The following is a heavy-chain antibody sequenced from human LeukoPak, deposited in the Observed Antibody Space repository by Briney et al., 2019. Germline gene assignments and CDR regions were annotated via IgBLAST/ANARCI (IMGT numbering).Heavy chain of an antibody. CDR1: GFTFSSYW. CDR3: ARPYDSSGYSMYYFDY. Sequence: GGSLRLSCAASGFTFSSYWMSWVRQAPGKGLEWEANIKQDGSEKYYVDSVKGRFTISRDNAKNSLYLQMNSLRAEDTAVYYCARPYDSSGYSMYYFDYWGQGTLVTVPS. V-gene: IGHV3-7*01. J-gene: IGHJ4*02. D-gene: IGHD3-22*01. CDR2: IKQDGSEK.